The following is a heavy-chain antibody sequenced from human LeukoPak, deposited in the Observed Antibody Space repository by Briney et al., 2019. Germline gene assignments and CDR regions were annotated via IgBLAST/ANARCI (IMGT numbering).Heavy chain of an antibody. CDR3: ARDGRNDHFDY. CDR1: GFTLSTCG. J-gene: IGHJ4*02. Sequence: GGSLRLSCAASGFTLSTCGMHWVRQAPGKGLEWVAMISHDGNSKQYADFAKGRFTISRDNSKNTLCLEMNSLRTEDTAVYYCARDGRNDHFDYWGQGTLVTVSS. CDR2: ISHDGNSK. V-gene: IGHV3-30*03. D-gene: IGHD1-1*01.